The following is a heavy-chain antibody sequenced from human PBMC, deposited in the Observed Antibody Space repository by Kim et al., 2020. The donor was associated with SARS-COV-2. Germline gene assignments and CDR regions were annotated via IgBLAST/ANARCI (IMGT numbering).Heavy chain of an antibody. Sequence: SETLSLTCAVYGGSFSGYYWSWIRQPPGKGLEWIGEINHSGSTNYNPSLKSRVTISVDTSKNQFSLKLSSVTAADTAVYYCSRGRVVVVPATQRGCWFDPWGQGTLVTVSS. D-gene: IGHD2-2*01. CDR1: GGSFSGYY. J-gene: IGHJ5*02. V-gene: IGHV4-34*01. CDR3: SRGRVVVVPATQRGCWFDP. CDR2: INHSGST.